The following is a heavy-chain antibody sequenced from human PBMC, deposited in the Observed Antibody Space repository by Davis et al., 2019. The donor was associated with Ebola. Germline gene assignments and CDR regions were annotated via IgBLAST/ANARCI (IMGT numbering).Heavy chain of an antibody. V-gene: IGHV4-39*01. Sequence: SGPTLVKPTQTLTLTCTFSGFSLSTTRMCVNWIRQPPGKGLEWVGRFSYGDNTHYYNPSLRSRVTISVDTSRNQFSLKLSSATAADTAVYYCARPWYSGTYYDAYDIWGQGTMVAVSS. J-gene: IGHJ3*02. CDR3: ARPWYSGTYYDAYDI. CDR1: GFSLSTTRMC. CDR2: FSYGDNT. D-gene: IGHD1-26*01.